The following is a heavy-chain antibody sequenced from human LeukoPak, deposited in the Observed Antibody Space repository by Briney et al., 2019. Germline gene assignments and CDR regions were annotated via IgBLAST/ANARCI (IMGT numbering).Heavy chain of an antibody. Sequence: GASVKVSCKASGYTFTSYGISWVRQAPGQGLEWMGWISAYNGHTNYAQKFQGRVTMTTDTSTSTAYMDLRSLRSDDTAVYYCARDLLTGGQQWLVPIYYYYYMDVWGKGTTVTVSS. CDR1: GYTFTSYG. J-gene: IGHJ6*03. V-gene: IGHV1-18*01. D-gene: IGHD6-19*01. CDR3: ARDLLTGGQQWLVPIYYYYYMDV. CDR2: ISAYNGHT.